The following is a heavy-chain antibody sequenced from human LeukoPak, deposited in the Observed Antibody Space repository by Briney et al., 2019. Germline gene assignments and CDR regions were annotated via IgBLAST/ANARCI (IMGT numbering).Heavy chain of an antibody. CDR2: IYHSGST. V-gene: IGHV4-4*02. D-gene: IGHD3-9*01. Sequence: PSGTLSLTCAVSGGSISSSNWWSWVCQPPGKGLEWIGEIYHSGSTNYNPSLKSRVTISVDKSKNQFSLKLSSVTAADTAVYYCARAPYYDILYYYYYGMDVWGQGTTVTVSS. J-gene: IGHJ6*02. CDR3: ARAPYYDILYYYYYGMDV. CDR1: GGSISSSNW.